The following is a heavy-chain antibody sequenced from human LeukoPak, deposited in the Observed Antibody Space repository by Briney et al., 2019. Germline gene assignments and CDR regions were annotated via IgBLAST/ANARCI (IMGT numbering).Heavy chain of an antibody. D-gene: IGHD3-22*01. CDR3: ARERVEYDSSGYYTIDY. Sequence: ASVKVSCKASGYTFSNYGISWVRQAPGQGLEWMGWISAYNGNTSYAQKVQGRVIMTTDTSTSTVYMELRSLRSDDTAVYYCARERVEYDSSGYYTIDYWGQGTLVTVSS. CDR2: ISAYNGNT. V-gene: IGHV1-18*01. CDR1: GYTFSNYG. J-gene: IGHJ4*02.